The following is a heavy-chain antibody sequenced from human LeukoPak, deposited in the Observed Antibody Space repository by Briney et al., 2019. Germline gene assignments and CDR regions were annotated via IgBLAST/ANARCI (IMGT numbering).Heavy chain of an antibody. V-gene: IGHV3-30-3*01. D-gene: IGHD3-22*01. CDR3: ASLYYDSSGYSDY. J-gene: IGHJ4*02. Sequence: QTGGSLRLSCAASGFTFSSYAMHWVRQAPGKGLEWVAVISYDGSNKYYADSVKGRFTISRDNSKNTLYLQMNSLRAEDTAVYYCASLYYDSSGYSDYWGQGTLVTVSS. CDR1: GFTFSSYA. CDR2: ISYDGSNK.